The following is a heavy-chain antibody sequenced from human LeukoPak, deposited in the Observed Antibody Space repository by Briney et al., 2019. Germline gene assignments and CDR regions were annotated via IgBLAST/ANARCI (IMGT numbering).Heavy chain of an antibody. J-gene: IGHJ4*02. D-gene: IGHD6-25*01. V-gene: IGHV3-21*01. CDR2: ISSSSSYI. CDR3: ARGYSSAFDY. Sequence: GGSLRLSCAASGFTFSSYSMNLVRQAPGEGLEWVSSISSSSSYIYYADSVKGRFTISRDNAKNSLYLQMNSLRAEDTAVYYCARGYSSAFDYWGQGTLVTVSS. CDR1: GFTFSSYS.